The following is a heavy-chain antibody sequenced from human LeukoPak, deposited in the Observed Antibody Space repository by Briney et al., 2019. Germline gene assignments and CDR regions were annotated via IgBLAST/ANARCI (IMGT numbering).Heavy chain of an antibody. Sequence: GGSLRLSCAASGFTFSSYAMHWVRQAPGKGLEWVAVISYDGSNKYYADSVKGRFTISRDNSKNTLYLQMNSLRAEDTAVYYCARASGLQQYEYYFDYWGQGTLVTVSS. V-gene: IGHV3-30-3*01. D-gene: IGHD4-11*01. CDR1: GFTFSSYA. CDR3: ARASGLQQYEYYFDY. CDR2: ISYDGSNK. J-gene: IGHJ4*02.